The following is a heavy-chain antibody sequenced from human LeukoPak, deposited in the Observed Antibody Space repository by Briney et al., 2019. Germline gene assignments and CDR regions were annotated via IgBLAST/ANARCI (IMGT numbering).Heavy chain of an antibody. V-gene: IGHV5-51*01. Sequence: GGSLKISWKGSGYSFASYWIGWVRRGPGKEVELMGIIYPGESDSRFSTFFQGQVTHSAAKYIRTAYIHWSSLTVSVTATYYCVRREVGATLRFDPWGQGTLVIVSS. CDR3: VRREVGATLRFDP. CDR2: IYPGESDS. D-gene: IGHD1-26*01. CDR1: GYSFASYW. J-gene: IGHJ5*02.